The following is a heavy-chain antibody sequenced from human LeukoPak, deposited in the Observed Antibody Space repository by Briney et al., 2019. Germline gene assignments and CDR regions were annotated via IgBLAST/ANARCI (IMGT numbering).Heavy chain of an antibody. CDR1: GFTFSSYA. CDR3: AKPPYCSSTSCPLDYFDY. J-gene: IGHJ4*02. Sequence: GGSLGLSCAASGFTFSSYAMSWVRQAPGKGLEWVSAISGSGGSTYYADSVKGRFTISRDNSKNTLYLQMNSLRAEDTAVYYCAKPPYCSSTSCPLDYFDYWGQGTPVTVSS. D-gene: IGHD2-2*01. V-gene: IGHV3-23*01. CDR2: ISGSGGST.